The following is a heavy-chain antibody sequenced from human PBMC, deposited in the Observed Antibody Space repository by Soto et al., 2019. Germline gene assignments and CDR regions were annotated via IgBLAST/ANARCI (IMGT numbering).Heavy chain of an antibody. CDR2: ISYDGSNK. J-gene: IGHJ6*02. CDR1: GFTFSSYG. Sequence: PGGSLRLSCAASGFTFSSYGMHWVRQAPGKGLEWVAVISYDGSNKYYADSVKGRFTISRDNSKNTLYLQMNSLRAEDTAVYYCARTYYDILTGYQWGPKDYYYYGMDVWGQGTTVTVS. CDR3: ARTYYDILTGYQWGPKDYYYYGMDV. D-gene: IGHD3-9*01. V-gene: IGHV3-30*03.